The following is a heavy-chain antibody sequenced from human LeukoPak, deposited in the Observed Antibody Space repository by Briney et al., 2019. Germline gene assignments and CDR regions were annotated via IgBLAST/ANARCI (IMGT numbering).Heavy chain of an antibody. D-gene: IGHD3-22*01. Sequence: SETLSLTCAVSGGSFSSYYWTWIRQTPEKGLEWVGEMNPSGSTNYNPSLKSRVTISVDTSKNQFSLELSSVTAADTAVYYCARGRQDVTMIVVVMSAVSYYLDVWGKGTTVTVS. CDR2: MNPSGST. J-gene: IGHJ6*03. V-gene: IGHV4-34*01. CDR3: ARGRQDVTMIVVVMSAVSYYLDV. CDR1: GGSFSSYY.